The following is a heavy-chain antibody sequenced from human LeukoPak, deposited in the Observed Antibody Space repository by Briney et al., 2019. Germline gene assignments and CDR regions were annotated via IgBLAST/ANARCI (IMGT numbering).Heavy chain of an antibody. V-gene: IGHV3-7*01. CDR1: GFPFNSYW. D-gene: IGHD1-26*01. J-gene: IGHJ3*02. Sequence: GGSLRLSCAASGFPFNSYWMSWVRQAPGRGLEWVANIREDGSEKFYVDSVKGRFAISRDNAKNSLFLQMTSLRAEDTALYYCAPEVWELQGASDIWGQGTMVTVSS. CDR3: APEVWELQGASDI. CDR2: IREDGSEK.